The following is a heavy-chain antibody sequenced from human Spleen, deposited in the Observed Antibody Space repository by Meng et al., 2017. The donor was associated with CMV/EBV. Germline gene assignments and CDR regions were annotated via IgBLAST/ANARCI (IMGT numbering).Heavy chain of an antibody. CDR1: NTYW. J-gene: IGHJ4*02. CDR2: INTDGSTT. V-gene: IGHV3-74*01. CDR3: ARDPDSYCSSTTCYTYFDY. Sequence: NTYWMHWVRQAPGKGLVWVSRINTDGSTTGYADSVKGRFTISRDNAKNTLHLQINSLRAEDTAVYYCARDPDSYCSSTTCYTYFDYWGQGTLVTVLL. D-gene: IGHD2-2*02.